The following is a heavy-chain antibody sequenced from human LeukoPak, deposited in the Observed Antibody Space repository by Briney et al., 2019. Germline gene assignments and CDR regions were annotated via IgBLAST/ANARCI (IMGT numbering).Heavy chain of an antibody. V-gene: IGHV4-39*01. J-gene: IGHJ4*02. CDR1: GGSISSSSYY. CDR3: ARGNYDYVWGSYRREFDY. CDR2: IYYSGST. D-gene: IGHD3-16*02. Sequence: PSETLSLTCSASGGSISSSSYYWGWIRQPPGKGLEWIGSIYYSGSTYYNPSLKSRVTISVDTSKNQFSLKLSSVTAADTAVYYCARGNYDYVWGSYRREFDYWGQGTLVTVSS.